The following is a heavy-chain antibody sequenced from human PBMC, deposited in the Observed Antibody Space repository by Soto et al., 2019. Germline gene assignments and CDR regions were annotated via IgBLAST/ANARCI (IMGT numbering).Heavy chain of an antibody. CDR1: GFTFSSYA. CDR3: ATEGGYCSSTSCYGRVYY. CDR2: ISGSGGST. J-gene: IGHJ4*02. V-gene: IGHV3-23*01. D-gene: IGHD2-2*03. Sequence: EVPLLESGGGLVQPGGSLRLSCAASGFTFSSYAMSWVRQAPGKGLEWVSAISGSGGSTYYADSVKGRFTISRDNSKNTLYLQMNSLRAEDTAVYYCATEGGYCSSTSCYGRVYYWGQGTLVTVSS.